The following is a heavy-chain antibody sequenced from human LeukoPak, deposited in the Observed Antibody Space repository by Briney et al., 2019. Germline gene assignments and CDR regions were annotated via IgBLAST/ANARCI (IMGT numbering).Heavy chain of an antibody. V-gene: IGHV4-61*02. D-gene: IGHD1-1*01. CDR1: GGSISSGDYY. CDR2: IYTSGST. Sequence: SETLSLTCTVSGGSISSGDYYWSWIRQPAGKGLEWIGRIYTSGSTNYNPSLKSRVTISVDTSKNQFSLKLSSVTAADTAVYYCARNSGERLLDWFDPWGQGTLVTVSS. J-gene: IGHJ5*02. CDR3: ARNSGERLLDWFDP.